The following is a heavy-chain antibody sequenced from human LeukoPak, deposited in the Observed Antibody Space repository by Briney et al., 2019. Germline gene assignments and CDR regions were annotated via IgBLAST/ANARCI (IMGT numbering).Heavy chain of an antibody. V-gene: IGHV4-59*01. CDR2: IYYGGST. D-gene: IGHD2-15*01. CDR1: GGSISSYY. CDR3: ARGLYCSGGSCFYDY. J-gene: IGHJ4*02. Sequence: SETLSLTCTVSGGSISSYYWSWIRQPPGKGLEWIGYIYYGGSTNYNPSLKSRVTISVDTSKNQFSLKLSSVTAADTAVYYCARGLYCSGGSCFYDYWGQGTLVTVSS.